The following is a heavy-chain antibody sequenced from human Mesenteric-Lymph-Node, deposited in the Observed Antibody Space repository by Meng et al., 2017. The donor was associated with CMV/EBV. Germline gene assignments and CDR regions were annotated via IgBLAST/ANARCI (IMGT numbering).Heavy chain of an antibody. J-gene: IGHJ6*02. CDR1: GYTFTGYY. D-gene: IGHD2-2*01. V-gene: IGHV1-2*02. CDR2: INPNSGGT. CDR3: ATGIVVVPDDYYYYGMDV. Sequence: GESLMISCKASGYTFTGYYMHWVRQAPGQGLEWMGWINPNSGGTNYAQKFQGRVTMTRDTSISTAYMELSRLRSDDTAVYYCATGIVVVPDDYYYYGMDVWGQGTTVTVSS.